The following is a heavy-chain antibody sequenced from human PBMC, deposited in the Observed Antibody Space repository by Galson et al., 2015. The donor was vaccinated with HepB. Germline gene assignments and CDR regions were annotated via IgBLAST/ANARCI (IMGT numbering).Heavy chain of an antibody. Sequence: SLRLSCAASGFTFSSYAMSWVRQPPGMGLEWVSGVDWNGESIGYADSVQGRFTISRDNAKNSLYLQMNSLRPEDTALYYCAKGTHNRTSGWHHFFDYWGQGALVTVSS. CDR1: GFTFSSYA. D-gene: IGHD6-19*01. V-gene: IGHV3-9*01. CDR2: VDWNGESI. J-gene: IGHJ4*02. CDR3: AKGTHNRTSGWHHFFDY.